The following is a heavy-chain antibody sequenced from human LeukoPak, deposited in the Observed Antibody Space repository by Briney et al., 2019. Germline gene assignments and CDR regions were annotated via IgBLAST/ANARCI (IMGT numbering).Heavy chain of an antibody. J-gene: IGHJ3*02. CDR2: ISYDGSNK. CDR1: GFTFSSYC. D-gene: IGHD2-2*01. CDR3: ARGGIVVVPPDISHHESLDI. Sequence: GGSLRLSCAASGFTFSSYCMHWVRQAPGKGLEWVAVISYDGSNKYYADSVKGRFTISRDNSKNTLYLQMNSLRAEDTAVYYCARGGIVVVPPDISHHESLDIWGQGTLVTVSS. V-gene: IGHV3-30*03.